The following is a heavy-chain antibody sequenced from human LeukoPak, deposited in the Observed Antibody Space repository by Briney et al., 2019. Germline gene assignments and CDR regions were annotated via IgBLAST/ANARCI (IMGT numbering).Heavy chain of an antibody. Sequence: PGGSLRLSCAASGFTFSSYGMHWVRQAPGKGLEWVAVIWYDGSNKYYADSVKGRFTISRDDSKNTAYLQMNSLKTEDTAVYYCTSLHYYGSSGRVGAFDIWGQGTMVTVSS. CDR1: GFTFSSYG. J-gene: IGHJ3*02. CDR2: IWYDGSNK. D-gene: IGHD3-22*01. V-gene: IGHV3-33*01. CDR3: TSLHYYGSSGRVGAFDI.